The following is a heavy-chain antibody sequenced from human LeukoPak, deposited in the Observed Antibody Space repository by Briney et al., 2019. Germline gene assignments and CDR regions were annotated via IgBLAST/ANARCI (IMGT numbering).Heavy chain of an antibody. D-gene: IGHD3-22*01. CDR1: GFTFSSYS. CDR3: ARVGYYDSSGYDDDFDY. J-gene: IGHJ4*02. Sequence: GGSLRFSCAASGFTFSSYSMNWVRQAPGKGLEWVSSISSSSSYIYYADSVKGRFTISRDNAKNSLYLQMNSLRAEDTAVYYCARVGYYDSSGYDDDFDYWGQGTLVTVSS. CDR2: ISSSSSYI. V-gene: IGHV3-21*01.